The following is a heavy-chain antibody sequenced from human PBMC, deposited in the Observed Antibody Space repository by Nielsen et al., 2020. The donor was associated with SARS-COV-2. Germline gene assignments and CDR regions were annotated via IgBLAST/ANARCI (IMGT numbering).Heavy chain of an antibody. CDR1: GFTFSSYA. D-gene: IGHD4-11*01. J-gene: IGHJ4*02. Sequence: GESLKISCAASGFTFSSYAMSWVRQVPGKGLEWVSAISGGSTYYADSVKGRFTISRDNSKNTLYLQMNSLRAEDTAVYYCAKDIDTTVTTGFFDYWGQGTLVTVSS. CDR2: ISGGST. V-gene: IGHV3-23*01. CDR3: AKDIDTTVTTGFFDY.